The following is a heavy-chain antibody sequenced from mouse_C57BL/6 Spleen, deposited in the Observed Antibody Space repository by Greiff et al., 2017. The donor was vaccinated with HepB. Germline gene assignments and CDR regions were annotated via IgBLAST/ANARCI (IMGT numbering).Heavy chain of an antibody. V-gene: IGHV1-82*01. D-gene: IGHD1-1*01. J-gene: IGHJ1*03. CDR3: AKTTVVAALYWYFDV. CDR1: GYAFSSSW. CDR2: IYPGDGDT. Sequence: VQLQQSGPELVKPGASVKISCKASGYAFSSSWMNWVKQRPGKGLEWIGRIYPGDGDTNYNGKFKGKATLTADKSSSTAYMQLSSLTSEDSAVYFCAKTTVVAALYWYFDVWGTGTTVTVSS.